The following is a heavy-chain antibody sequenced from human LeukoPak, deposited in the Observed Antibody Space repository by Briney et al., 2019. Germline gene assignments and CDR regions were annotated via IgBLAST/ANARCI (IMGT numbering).Heavy chain of an antibody. Sequence: PGGSLRLSCAASGFTFSSYGMHWVRQAPGKGLEWVAGISYDDGSHEKYADSVKGRFTISRDNSKNTQYLQMNSLRAEDTAVYYCARDGDYSSGWMNWIDPWGQGTLVSVSS. V-gene: IGHV3-30*03. CDR3: ARDGDYSSGWMNWIDP. D-gene: IGHD6-19*01. CDR1: GFTFSSYG. CDR2: ISYDDGSHE. J-gene: IGHJ5*02.